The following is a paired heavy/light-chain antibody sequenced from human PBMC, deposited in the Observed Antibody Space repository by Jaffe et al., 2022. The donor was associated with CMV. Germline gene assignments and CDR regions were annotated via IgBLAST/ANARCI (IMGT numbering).Heavy chain of an antibody. D-gene: IGHD2-2*01. Sequence: EIQLVESGGGLVQPGRSLRLSCGTSGLTFKDYAMHWVRQAPGRGLEWVSGIDWNPDNIGYGDSVKGRFTTSRDNTRNFVYLQMNSLRPEDTALYYCIKDKVPGGADYWGQGIQVTVSS. CDR2: IDWNPDNI. CDR1: GLTFKDYA. J-gene: IGHJ4*02. V-gene: IGHV3-9*01. CDR3: IKDKVPGGADY.
Light chain of an antibody. Sequence: DAVLTQSPLSLPVTLGQPASISCRSSQSLAHSDGNTYLNWFHQRPGQSPRRLIYKVSDRDSGVPDRFSGSGSGTDFTLRISRVEAEDVGLYFCMQGTHWPYTFGQGTNLEIK. J-gene: IGKJ2*01. CDR1: QSLAHSDGNTY. CDR2: KVS. CDR3: MQGTHWPYT. V-gene: IGKV2-30*02.